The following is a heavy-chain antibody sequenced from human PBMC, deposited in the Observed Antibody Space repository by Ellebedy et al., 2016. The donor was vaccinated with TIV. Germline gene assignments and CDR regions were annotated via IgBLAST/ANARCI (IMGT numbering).Heavy chain of an antibody. V-gene: IGHV3-23*01. CDR3: ARDPVGVGPAFDV. CDR2: ITESGGNT. CDR1: GLTFSSHA. J-gene: IGHJ3*01. D-gene: IGHD4-23*01. Sequence: GESLKISCAASGLTFSSHAMSWVRQAPGKGLEWVSSITESGGNTYYAYSVKGRFTISRENSKDTLYLQMNSRRAEDTAIYYCARDPVGVGPAFDVWGQGTMVTVSS.